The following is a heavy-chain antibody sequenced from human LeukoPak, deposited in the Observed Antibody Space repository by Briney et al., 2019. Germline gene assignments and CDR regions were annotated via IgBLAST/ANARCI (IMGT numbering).Heavy chain of an antibody. D-gene: IGHD3-16*01. CDR1: GFTFSSYS. V-gene: IGHV3-21*01. Sequence: GGSLRLSCAASGFTFSSYSMNWVRQAPGKGLEWVSSISSSSSYIYYADTVKGRFTISRDNAKNSLYLQMNSLRAEDTAVYYCARGIYDYVGRSYFDYWGQGTLVTVSS. CDR2: ISSSSSYI. CDR3: ARGIYDYVGRSYFDY. J-gene: IGHJ4*02.